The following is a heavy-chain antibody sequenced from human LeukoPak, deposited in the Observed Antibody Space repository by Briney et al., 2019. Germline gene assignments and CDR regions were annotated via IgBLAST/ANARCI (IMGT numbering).Heavy chain of an antibody. V-gene: IGHV4-30-2*01. CDR3: ARGRITMVRGVSWFDP. CDR2: IYQSGST. Sequence: PSQTLSLTCAVSGGSISSGGYSWSWIRQPPGKGLEWIGYIYQSGSTYYNPSLKSRVTISVDRSKNQFSLKLSSVTAADTAVYYCARGRITMVRGVSWFDPWGQGTLVTVSS. CDR1: GGSISSGGYS. D-gene: IGHD3-10*01. J-gene: IGHJ5*02.